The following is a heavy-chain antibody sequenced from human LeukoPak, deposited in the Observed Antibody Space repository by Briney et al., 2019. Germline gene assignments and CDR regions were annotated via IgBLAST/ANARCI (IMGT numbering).Heavy chain of an antibody. V-gene: IGHV3-30*03. Sequence: GGSLRLSCAASGFSFSSHWMSWVRQAPGKGLEWVAVISYDGSNKYYADSVKGRFTISRDNSKNTLYLQMNSLRAEDTALYYCAREKGYSYVFDYWGQGTLVTVSS. D-gene: IGHD5-18*01. J-gene: IGHJ4*02. CDR2: ISYDGSNK. CDR3: AREKGYSYVFDY. CDR1: GFSFSSHW.